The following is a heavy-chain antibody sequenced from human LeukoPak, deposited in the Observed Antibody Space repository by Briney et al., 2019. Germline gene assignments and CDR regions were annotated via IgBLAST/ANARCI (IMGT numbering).Heavy chain of an antibody. CDR1: GFTFSSYA. D-gene: IGHD2-2*01. J-gene: IGHJ4*02. CDR2: ISGSGGST. Sequence: GASLRLSCAASGFTFSSYAMSWVRQAPGKGREWVSAISGSGGSTYHAHSVKGRLTISRDNSKNTLYLQMNSLRAEDTAVYYCAKDECITSCWWSDYWGQGTLVTVSS. V-gene: IGHV3-23*01. CDR3: AKDECITSCWWSDY.